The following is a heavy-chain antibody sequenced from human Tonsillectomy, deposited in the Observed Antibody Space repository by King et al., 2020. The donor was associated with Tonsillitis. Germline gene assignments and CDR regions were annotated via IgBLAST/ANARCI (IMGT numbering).Heavy chain of an antibody. CDR2: ISQRGGT. V-gene: IGHV4-34*01. CDR3: ARDLYCANGVCAKVNFDY. D-gene: IGHD2-8*01. J-gene: IGHJ4*02. Sequence: VQLQQWGAGLLKPSETLSLTCGVSGGSFSGYYWNWIRQPPGKGLEWIGEISQRGGTNYSPSLKSRVTISVDTSKNQFSLKLTSVTAADTAVYYCARDLYCANGVCAKVNFDYWGQGLLVTVSS. CDR1: GGSFSGYY.